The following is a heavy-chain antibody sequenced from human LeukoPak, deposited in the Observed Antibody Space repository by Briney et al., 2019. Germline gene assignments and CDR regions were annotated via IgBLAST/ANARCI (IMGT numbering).Heavy chain of an antibody. CDR3: ARGTARED. CDR1: GFTFSSYA. D-gene: IGHD2-21*02. Sequence: PGGCLRLSCAASGFTFSSYAMHWVRQAPGKGLEYVSAISSNGGSTYYANSVKGRFTISRDNSKNTLYLQMGSLRAEDMAVYYCARGTAREDWGQGTLVTVSS. V-gene: IGHV3-64*01. CDR2: ISSNGGST. J-gene: IGHJ4*02.